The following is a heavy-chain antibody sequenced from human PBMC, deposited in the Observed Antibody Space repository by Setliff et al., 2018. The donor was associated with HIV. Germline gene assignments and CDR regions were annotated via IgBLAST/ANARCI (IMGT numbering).Heavy chain of an antibody. J-gene: IGHJ6*03. CDR1: GYSISSGYY. CDR2: VSPGGTT. CDR3: VAGYCSGTSCWPYYYYYMDV. Sequence: TSETLSLTCAVSGYSISSGYYWGWLRQPPGEGLEWIGSVSPGGTTYYSPSLKSRVTMSLDTSKNHFSLRLTSVTAADTAVYYCVAGYCSGTSCWPYYYYYMDVWGKGTTVTVSS. V-gene: IGHV4-38-2*01. D-gene: IGHD2-2*01.